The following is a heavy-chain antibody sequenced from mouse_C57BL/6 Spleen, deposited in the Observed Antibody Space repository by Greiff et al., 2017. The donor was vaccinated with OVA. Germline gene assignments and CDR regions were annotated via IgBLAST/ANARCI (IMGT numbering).Heavy chain of an antibody. CDR2: IRLKSDNYAT. D-gene: IGHD2-3*01. J-gene: IGHJ3*01. CDR3: TPIYDGYAY. V-gene: IGHV6-3*01. Sequence: EVMLVESGGGLVQPGGSMKLSCVASGFTFSNYWMNWVRQSPEKGLEWVAQIRLKSDNYATHYAESVKGRFTISRDDSKSSVYLQMNNLRAEDTGIYYCTPIYDGYAYWGQGTLVTVSA. CDR1: GFTFSNYW.